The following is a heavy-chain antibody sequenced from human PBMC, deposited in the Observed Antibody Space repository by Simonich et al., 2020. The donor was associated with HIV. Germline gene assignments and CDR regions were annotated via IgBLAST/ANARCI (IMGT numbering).Heavy chain of an antibody. D-gene: IGHD1-26*01. CDR3: ATHGPGSYSSALDI. J-gene: IGHJ3*02. CDR2: VNPNSGGT. Sequence: QVQLVQSGAEVKKPGASVKVSCKASGYTFTDYNIHWVRQAPGQGLEWNGRVNPNSGGTDYPQKLQGRVTMTRDKSITTAYMELSRLRSDDTAFYYCATHGPGSYSSALDIWGQGTMVTVSS. CDR1: GYTFTDYN. V-gene: IGHV1-2*06.